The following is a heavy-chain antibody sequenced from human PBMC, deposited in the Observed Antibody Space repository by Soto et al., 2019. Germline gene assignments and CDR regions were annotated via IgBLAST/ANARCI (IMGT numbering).Heavy chain of an antibody. J-gene: IGHJ6*02. D-gene: IGHD1-26*01. CDR3: ARDRVGATTYYYYYGMDV. V-gene: IGHV4-59*01. CDR1: GGSISSYY. Sequence: PSETLSLTCTVSGGSISSYYWSWIRQPPGKGLEWIGYIYYSGSTNYNPSLKSRVTISVDTSRNQFSLKLSSVTAADTAVYYCARDRVGATTYYYYYGMDVWGQGTTVTVSS. CDR2: IYYSGST.